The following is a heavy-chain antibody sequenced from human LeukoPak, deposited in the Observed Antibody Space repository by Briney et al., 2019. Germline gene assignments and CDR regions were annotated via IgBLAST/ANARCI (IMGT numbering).Heavy chain of an antibody. CDR1: GFTFSSYA. CDR2: ISGSGGST. V-gene: IGHV3-23*01. J-gene: IGHJ4*02. D-gene: IGHD6-13*01. CDR3: AKDSNSSSWPPSIDY. Sequence: GASLRLSCAASGFTFSSYAMSWVRQAPGKGLEWVSAISGSGGSTYYADSVKGRFTISRDNSKHPLYLQLNSLRAEDTAVYYRAKDSNSSSWPPSIDYWGQRTLVTGSS.